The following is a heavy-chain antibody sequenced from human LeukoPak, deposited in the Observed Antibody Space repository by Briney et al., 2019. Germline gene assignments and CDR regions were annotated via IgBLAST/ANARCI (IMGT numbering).Heavy chain of an antibody. Sequence: PSETLPLTCTVSGGSISSGSYYWRWIRQPAGTGLEWIGRIYTSGSTNYNPSLKSRVTISVDTSKNQFSLKLSSVTAADTAVYYCARGVPAAGGYYDYWGQGTLGTVSP. J-gene: IGHJ4*02. CDR1: GGSISSGSYY. D-gene: IGHD2-2*01. V-gene: IGHV4-61*02. CDR2: IYTSGST. CDR3: ARGVPAAGGYYDY.